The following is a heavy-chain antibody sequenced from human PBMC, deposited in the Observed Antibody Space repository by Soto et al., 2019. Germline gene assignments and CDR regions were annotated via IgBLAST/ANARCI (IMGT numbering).Heavy chain of an antibody. CDR2: INHSGST. Sequence: SETLSLTCAVYGGSFSGYYWSWIRQPPGKGLEWIGEINHSGSTYYNPSLKSRVTISVDTSKNQFSLKLSSVTAADTAVYYCARLFRDYDFWSGYSGYYYGMDVWGQGTTVTVSS. J-gene: IGHJ6*02. V-gene: IGHV4-34*01. CDR1: GGSFSGYY. CDR3: ARLFRDYDFWSGYSGYYYGMDV. D-gene: IGHD3-3*01.